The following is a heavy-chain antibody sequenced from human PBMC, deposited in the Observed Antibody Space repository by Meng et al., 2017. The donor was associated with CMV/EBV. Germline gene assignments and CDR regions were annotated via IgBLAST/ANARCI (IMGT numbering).Heavy chain of an antibody. Sequence: SVNVSCKASGYTFTGYYMHWVRQAPGQGLEWVGWINTNSGGTNYAQKFQGRVTMTRDTSISTAYMELSRLRSDDTAVYYCARDRNYDFWSGYYTGFDYWGQGTLVTVSS. V-gene: IGHV1-2*02. CDR1: GYTFTGYY. CDR2: INTNSGGT. CDR3: ARDRNYDFWSGYYTGFDY. D-gene: IGHD3-3*01. J-gene: IGHJ4*02.